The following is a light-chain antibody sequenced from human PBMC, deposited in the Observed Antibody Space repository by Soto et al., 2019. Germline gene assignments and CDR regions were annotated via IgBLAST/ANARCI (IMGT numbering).Light chain of an antibody. J-gene: IGKJ5*01. CDR1: QGISSY. CDR3: QQLNSYPIT. CDR2: AAS. V-gene: IGKV1-9*01. Sequence: IQLTQSPACLSASEGDRVTVTCRASQGISSYFAWYQQKPGKAPKLLIYAASTLQSGVPSRFSGSGSGTEFTLTISSLQPEDFATYYCQQLNSYPITFGQGTRLEIK.